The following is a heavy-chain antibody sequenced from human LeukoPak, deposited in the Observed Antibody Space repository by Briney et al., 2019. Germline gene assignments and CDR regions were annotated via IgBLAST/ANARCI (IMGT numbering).Heavy chain of an antibody. J-gene: IGHJ4*02. CDR2: IRYDGSNK. D-gene: IGHD2-15*01. V-gene: IGHV3-30*02. CDR3: AKTGPSYCSGGSCYPYYFDY. Sequence: QPGGSLRLPCAASGFTFSSYGMHWVRQAPGKGLEWVAFIRYDGSNKYYADSVKGRFTISRDNSKNTLYLQMNSLRAEDTAVYYCAKTGPSYCSGGSCYPYYFDYWGQGTLVTVSS. CDR1: GFTFSSYG.